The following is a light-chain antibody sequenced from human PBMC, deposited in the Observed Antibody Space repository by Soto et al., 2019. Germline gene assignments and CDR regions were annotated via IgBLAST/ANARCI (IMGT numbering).Light chain of an antibody. V-gene: IGKV3-11*01. J-gene: IGKJ1*01. Sequence: EIVLTQSPATLSLSPLERSTLSCMASQSVSSYLAWYQQKPGQAPRLLIYDASNRATGTPARFSGSGSGTDFTLTISSLEPEDFAVYYCQQRSNWPPITFGQGTKVDI. CDR1: QSVSSY. CDR3: QQRSNWPPIT. CDR2: DAS.